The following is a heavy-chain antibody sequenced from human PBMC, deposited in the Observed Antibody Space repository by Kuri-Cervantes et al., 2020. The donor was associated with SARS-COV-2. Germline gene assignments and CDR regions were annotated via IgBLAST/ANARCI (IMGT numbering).Heavy chain of an antibody. CDR2: INPNSDGT. Sequence: ASVKVSCKASGYSFSAYYIHWVRQTPGQGLEWMGRINPNSDGTYYAQKFQGRVTMTRETSISTVYMELSRLRSDDTAVYYCATGFPIFEVVTIDYWGQGTLVTVSS. CDR1: GYSFSAYY. V-gene: IGHV1-2*02. D-gene: IGHD3-3*01. CDR3: ATGFPIFEVVTIDY. J-gene: IGHJ4*02.